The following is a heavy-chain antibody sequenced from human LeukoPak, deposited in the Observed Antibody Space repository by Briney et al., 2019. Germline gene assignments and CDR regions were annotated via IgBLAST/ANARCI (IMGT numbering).Heavy chain of an antibody. CDR1: GFTFSNYA. Sequence: GGSLRLSCAASGFTFSNYAMSWVRQAPGKGLEWVSVIYSGGSTYYADSVKGRFTISRDNSKNTLYLQMNSLRAKDTAVYYCARESGVAPEAWFDPWGQGTLVTVSS. D-gene: IGHD1-26*01. V-gene: IGHV3-66*01. CDR3: ARESGVAPEAWFDP. J-gene: IGHJ5*02. CDR2: IYSGGST.